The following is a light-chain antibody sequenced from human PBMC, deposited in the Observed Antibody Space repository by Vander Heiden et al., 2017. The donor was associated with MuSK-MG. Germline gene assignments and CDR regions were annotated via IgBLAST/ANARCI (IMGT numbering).Light chain of an antibody. CDR1: QSISSY. V-gene: IGKV1-39*01. Sequence: DIQMTQSPSSLSASVGDRVTITCRASQSISSYLNWYQQKPGKALKLLIYAASSLQSGVPSRFSGSGSGTDFTRTISSLKTEAFATYYCQQSYSTHTITFGQGTRLEIK. J-gene: IGKJ5*01. CDR2: AAS. CDR3: QQSYSTHTIT.